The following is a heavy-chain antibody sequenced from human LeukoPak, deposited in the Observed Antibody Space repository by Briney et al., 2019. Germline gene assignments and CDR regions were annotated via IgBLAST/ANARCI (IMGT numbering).Heavy chain of an antibody. CDR2: VYYRGTT. CDR3: ARGLEYSSSSGNWFGP. J-gene: IGHJ5*02. V-gene: IGHV4-59*02. Sequence: SETLSLTCSVSGDSVRTDYWSWIRQPPGKALEWIGYVYYRGTTNYNPSFESRVTMSVDTTKNQFSLKLNSVTAADTAVYYCARGLEYSSSSGNWFGPWGQGILVTVSS. D-gene: IGHD6-6*01. CDR1: GDSVRTDY.